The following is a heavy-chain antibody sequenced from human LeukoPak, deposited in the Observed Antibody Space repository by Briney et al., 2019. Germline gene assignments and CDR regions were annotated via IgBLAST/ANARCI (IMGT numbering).Heavy chain of an antibody. CDR2: IIPIFGTA. J-gene: IGHJ5*02. CDR3: ARDRNWNEGQYNWFDP. Sequence: SVKVSCKASGGTFSSYAISWVRQAPGQGLEWMGGIIPIFGTANYAQKFQGRVTITTDESTSTAYMELSSLRSEDTAVYYCARDRNWNEGQYNWFDPWGQGTLVTVSS. V-gene: IGHV1-69*05. D-gene: IGHD1-1*01. CDR1: GGTFSSYA.